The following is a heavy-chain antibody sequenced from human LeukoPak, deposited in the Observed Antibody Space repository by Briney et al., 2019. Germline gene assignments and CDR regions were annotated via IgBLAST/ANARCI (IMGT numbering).Heavy chain of an antibody. CDR1: GGSISSGGYY. D-gene: IGHD4-17*01. J-gene: IGHJ3*02. Sequence: PSQTLSLTCTVSGGSISSGGYYWSWIRQHPGKGLEWIGYIYYSGSTYYNPSLKSRVTISVDTSKNQFSLKLSSVTAADTAVYYCARDYGDYPAFDIWGQGTMVTVYS. V-gene: IGHV4-31*03. CDR3: ARDYGDYPAFDI. CDR2: IYYSGST.